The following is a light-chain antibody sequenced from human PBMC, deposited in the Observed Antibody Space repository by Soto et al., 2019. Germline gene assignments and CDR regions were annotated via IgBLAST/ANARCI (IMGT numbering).Light chain of an antibody. Sequence: QPVLTQPASLSASPGASASLTCTLRSDINVGSYRIYWYQQRPGSPPQYLLRYMSDSDKQQASGVPSRFSGSKDVSANAGILLISGLKSEDEADYSCMMWRTSAYVFGTGTKAPS. J-gene: IGLJ1*01. V-gene: IGLV5-45*01. CDR3: MMWRTSAYV. CDR1: SDINVGSYR. CDR2: YMSDSDK.